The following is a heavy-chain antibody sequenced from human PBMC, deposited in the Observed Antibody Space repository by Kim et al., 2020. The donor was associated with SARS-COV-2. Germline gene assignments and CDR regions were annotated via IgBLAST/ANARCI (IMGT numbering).Heavy chain of an antibody. CDR3: ARVVSSSWYYFNY. V-gene: IGHV1-46*03. J-gene: IGHJ4*02. Sequence: YAPKFQGKVPMIRDTPTSTVYMELSSLRSEDTAVYYCARVVSSSWYYFNYWGQGTLVTVSS. D-gene: IGHD6-13*01.